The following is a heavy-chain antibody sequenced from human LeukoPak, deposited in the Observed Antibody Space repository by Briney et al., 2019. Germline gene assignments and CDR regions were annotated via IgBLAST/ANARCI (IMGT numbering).Heavy chain of an antibody. Sequence: SEPVSLICTVSGGSISRYYWSWMRRPAGKGLQWIGRINASGSTNHNPSLKSRVTMSVDTSKNQFSLKLSSVTAADTAVYYCARDIVVVPATIWFDPWGQGTLVTVSS. V-gene: IGHV4-4*07. CDR3: ARDIVVVPATIWFDP. D-gene: IGHD2-2*01. CDR1: GGSISRYY. J-gene: IGHJ5*02. CDR2: INASGST.